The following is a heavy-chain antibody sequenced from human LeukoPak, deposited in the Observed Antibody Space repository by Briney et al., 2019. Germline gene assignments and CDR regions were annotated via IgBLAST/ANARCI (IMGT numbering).Heavy chain of an antibody. CDR1: GFTFSSYW. CDR3: ARGRGYYDSSGYYGSFDY. CDR2: IKQDGSEK. Sequence: GGSLRLSXAASGFTFSSYWMSWVRQAPGKGLEWVANIKQDGSEKYYVDSVKGRFTISRDNAKNPLYLQMNSLRAEDTAVYYCARGRGYYDSSGYYGSFDYWGQGTLVTVSS. V-gene: IGHV3-7*01. D-gene: IGHD3-22*01. J-gene: IGHJ4*02.